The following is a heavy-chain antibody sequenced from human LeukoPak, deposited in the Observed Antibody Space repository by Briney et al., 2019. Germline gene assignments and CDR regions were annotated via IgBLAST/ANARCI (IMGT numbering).Heavy chain of an antibody. Sequence: ASVKVSCKASGYTFTSYYMHWVRQAPGQGLEWMGIINPSGGSTSYAQKFQGRVTMTRDTSTSTVYMELSSLRSEDTAVYYCAREERGPTVTIYASDAFDIWGQGTMVTVSS. CDR1: GYTFTSYY. J-gene: IGHJ3*02. D-gene: IGHD4-17*01. V-gene: IGHV1-46*01. CDR2: INPSGGST. CDR3: AREERGPTVTIYASDAFDI.